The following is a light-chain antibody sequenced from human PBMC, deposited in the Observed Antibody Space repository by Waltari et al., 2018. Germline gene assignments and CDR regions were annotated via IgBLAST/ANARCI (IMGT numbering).Light chain of an antibody. Sequence: DIQVTQSPSSLSASVGDRVTIPCRASQGISNYLAWYQQKPGKVPKLLIYAASTLQSGVPSRFSGSGSGTDFTLTISSLQPEDVATYCCQKYNSAPPTFGGGTKVEIK. J-gene: IGKJ4*01. CDR1: QGISNY. CDR2: AAS. CDR3: QKYNSAPPT. V-gene: IGKV1-27*01.